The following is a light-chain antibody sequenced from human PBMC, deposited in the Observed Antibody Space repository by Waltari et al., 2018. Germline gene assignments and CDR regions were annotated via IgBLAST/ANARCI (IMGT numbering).Light chain of an antibody. CDR3: QQSYSTPLFT. Sequence: DIQMTQSPSSLSASVGDRVTITCRASQSISSDLNWYQQKPGKAPKRLIYAASSLQSGVTSRFSGSGSGTDFTLTISSLQPEDVATYYCQQSYSTPLFTFGPGTKVDIK. J-gene: IGKJ3*01. CDR2: AAS. V-gene: IGKV1-39*01. CDR1: QSISSD.